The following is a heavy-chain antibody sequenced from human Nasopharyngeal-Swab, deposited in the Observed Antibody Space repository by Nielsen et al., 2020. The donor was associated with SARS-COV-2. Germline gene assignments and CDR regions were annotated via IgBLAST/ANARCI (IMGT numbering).Heavy chain of an antibody. J-gene: IGHJ3*02. CDR1: GFSVSTSGMC. CDR2: IDWDDDK. V-gene: IGHV2-70*11. D-gene: IGHD2-2*01. CDR3: ARMREFCSGPSCPTDAFDT. Sequence: SGPTLVKPTQTLTLTCTLSGFSVSTSGMCMNWIRQPPGKALEWLARIDWDDDKYYSTSLKTRLTISRDTSKNQVTLTMTNMDPVDTATYYCARMREFCSGPSCPTDAFDTWGQGTMVTVSS.